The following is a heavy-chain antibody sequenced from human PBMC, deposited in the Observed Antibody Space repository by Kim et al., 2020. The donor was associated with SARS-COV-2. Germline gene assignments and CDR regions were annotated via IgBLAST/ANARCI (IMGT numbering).Heavy chain of an antibody. D-gene: IGHD3-10*01. CDR2: IWADGSET. CDR1: GFAFSSYG. Sequence: LSLTCAASGFAFSSYGLHWVRQAPGKGLEWVALIWADGSETYYADSVKGRFTISRDNSRNTLYLQIDNLRAEDTAVYYCTTEGGYGSGSSTFDYWGQGTLVTVSS. CDR3: TTEGGYGSGSSTFDY. V-gene: IGHV3-33*01. J-gene: IGHJ4*02.